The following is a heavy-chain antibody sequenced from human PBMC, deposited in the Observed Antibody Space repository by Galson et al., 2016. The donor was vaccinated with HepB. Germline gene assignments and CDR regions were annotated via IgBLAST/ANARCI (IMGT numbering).Heavy chain of an antibody. D-gene: IGHD3-3*01. CDR1: GFTFSDHW. CDR2: IKTDGTVS. CDR3: ARGIAIIGAGVDY. V-gene: IGHV3-74*01. Sequence: LRLSCAASGFTFSDHWMDWVRQVPGKGLMWLSHIKTDGTVSTYADSVKGRFTISRDNAKNIVYLQMNNLRVDDTAVYYCARGIAIIGAGVDYWGRGTLVTVSS. J-gene: IGHJ4*02.